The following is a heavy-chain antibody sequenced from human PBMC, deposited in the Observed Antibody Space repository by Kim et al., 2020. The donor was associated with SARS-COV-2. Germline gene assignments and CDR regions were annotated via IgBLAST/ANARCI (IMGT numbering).Heavy chain of an antibody. CDR1: GGTFSSYA. V-gene: IGHV1-69*13. D-gene: IGHD3-10*01. Sequence: SVKVSCKASGGTFSSYAISWVRQAPGQGLEWMGGIIPIFGTANYAQKFQGRVTITADESTSTAYMELSSLRSEDTAVYYCARVSDESWFGELLPPYFDYWGQGTLVTVSS. CDR2: IIPIFGTA. CDR3: ARVSDESWFGELLPPYFDY. J-gene: IGHJ4*02.